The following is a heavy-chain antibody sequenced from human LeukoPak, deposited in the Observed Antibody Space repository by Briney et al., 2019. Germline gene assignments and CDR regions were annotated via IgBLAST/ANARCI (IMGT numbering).Heavy chain of an antibody. Sequence: SETLSLTCTVSGGSISSSSYYWGWIRQPPGKGLEWIGSIYYSGSTYYNPSLKSRVTISVDTSKNQFSLKLSSVTAADTAVYYCASFNWNSGSFFDYWGQGTLVTVSS. CDR1: GGSISSSSYY. CDR3: ASFNWNSGSFFDY. CDR2: IYYSGST. J-gene: IGHJ4*02. D-gene: IGHD1-7*01. V-gene: IGHV4-39*01.